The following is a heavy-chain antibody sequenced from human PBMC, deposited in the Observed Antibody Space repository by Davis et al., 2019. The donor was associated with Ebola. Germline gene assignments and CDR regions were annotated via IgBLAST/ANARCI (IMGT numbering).Heavy chain of an antibody. D-gene: IGHD4-17*01. CDR2: VNSDMSSL. Sequence: GESLKISCAVSGFSLSNYWMHWVRQVPGKGLVWVSRVNSDMSSLSYGDSVKGRFIVSRDNAKNTVYLQMNSLTVEDSGVYYCARDPYGVFSADSWGQGALVTVSS. V-gene: IGHV3-74*01. J-gene: IGHJ4*02. CDR3: ARDPYGVFSADS. CDR1: GFSLSNYW.